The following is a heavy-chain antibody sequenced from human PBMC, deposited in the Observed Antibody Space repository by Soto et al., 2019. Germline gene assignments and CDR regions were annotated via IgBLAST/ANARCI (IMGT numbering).Heavy chain of an antibody. D-gene: IGHD6-13*01. CDR1: GFTFDDYA. Sequence: GGSLRLSCAASGFTFDDYAMHWVRQAPGKGLEWVSGISWNSGSIGYADSVKGRFTISRDNAKNSLYLQMNSLRAEDTALYYCAKGDRVSIAAAGTDYYYGMDVWGQGTTVTVSS. V-gene: IGHV3-9*01. CDR3: AKGDRVSIAAAGTDYYYGMDV. J-gene: IGHJ6*02. CDR2: ISWNSGSI.